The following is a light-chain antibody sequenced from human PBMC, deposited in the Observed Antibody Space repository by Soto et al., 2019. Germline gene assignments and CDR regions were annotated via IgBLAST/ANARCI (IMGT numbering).Light chain of an antibody. V-gene: IGKV1-33*01. J-gene: IGKJ3*01. CDR3: QQHDDLPFT. CDR2: DAF. Sequence: DIQMTQSPSSLSASVGDRVTITCQASQDINNFLNWYQQKPGKAPKLPIYDAFSLETGVPSRFTGSGSGTDFSLTISSLQPEDDSTYYCQQHDDLPFTFGPGTTVDVK. CDR1: QDINNF.